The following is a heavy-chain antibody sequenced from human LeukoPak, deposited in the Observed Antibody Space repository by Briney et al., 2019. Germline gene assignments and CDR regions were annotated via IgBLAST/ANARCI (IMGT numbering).Heavy chain of an antibody. D-gene: IGHD3-10*01. Sequence: PGRSLRLSCAASGFTFSSYAMHWVRQAPGKWLEWVAVISYDGSNKYYADSVKGRFTISTDNSKKTLYLQMRSLRAEDTAVYYCCGSGSYRGDRFDYWGQGTLVTVSS. CDR1: GFTFSSYA. V-gene: IGHV3-30*04. CDR3: CGSGSYRGDRFDY. CDR2: ISYDGSNK. J-gene: IGHJ4*02.